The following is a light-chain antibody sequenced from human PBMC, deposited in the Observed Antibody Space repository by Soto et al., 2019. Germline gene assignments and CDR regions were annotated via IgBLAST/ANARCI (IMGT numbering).Light chain of an antibody. Sequence: QSVLTQPPSVSGTPGQRVTISCSGSFSNIGDNAVNWYQQLPGAAPKLLIYLNDQRPSGVPDRFSGSKSGTSASLAISGLHSEDEDDYCCAAWDDSLNALFGTGTKVTVL. V-gene: IGLV1-44*01. CDR1: FSNIGDNA. CDR2: LND. CDR3: AAWDDSLNAL. J-gene: IGLJ1*01.